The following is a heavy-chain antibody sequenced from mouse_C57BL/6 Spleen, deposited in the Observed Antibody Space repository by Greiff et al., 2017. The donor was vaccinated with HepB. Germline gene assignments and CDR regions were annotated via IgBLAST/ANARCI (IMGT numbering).Heavy chain of an antibody. CDR2: INPNNGGT. Sequence: EVQLQQSGPELVKPGASVKISCKASGYTFTDYYMNWVKQSHGKSLEWIGDINPNNGGTSYNQKFKGKATLTVDKSSSTAYMELRSLTSEDSAVYYCARRGPFDYRGQGTTLTVSS. CDR1: GYTFTDYY. CDR3: ARRGPFDY. V-gene: IGHV1-26*01. J-gene: IGHJ2*01.